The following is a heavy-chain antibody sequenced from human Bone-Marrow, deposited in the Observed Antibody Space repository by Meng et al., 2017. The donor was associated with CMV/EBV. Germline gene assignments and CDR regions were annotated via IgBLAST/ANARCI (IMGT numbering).Heavy chain of an antibody. CDR2: INHSGST. Sequence: VQLQLRGAGLLQPVPALFLTSAVYGGSFSGYYWSWIRQPPGKGLEWIGEINHSGSTNYNPSLKSRVTISVDTSKNQFSLKLSSVTAADTAVYYCARGLIIIAAAGPNWCDPWGQGTLFTVSS. D-gene: IGHD6-13*01. CDR3: ARGLIIIAAAGPNWCDP. V-gene: IGHV4-34*01. J-gene: IGHJ5*02. CDR1: GGSFSGYY.